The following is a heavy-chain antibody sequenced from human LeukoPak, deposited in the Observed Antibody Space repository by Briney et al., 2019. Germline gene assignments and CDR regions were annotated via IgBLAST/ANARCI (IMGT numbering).Heavy chain of an antibody. CDR1: GYTFTDYH. Sequence: ASVKVSCKASGYTFTDYHIHWVRQGPGQGLEWMGWINPNTGGTNYAQKFHGRVAMTRDTSITTAYMDLSRLRSDDTAVYYCARDIRPRVESFDYWGQGTLVSVSS. CDR3: ARDIRPRVESFDY. D-gene: IGHD3-10*01. V-gene: IGHV1-2*02. CDR2: INPNTGGT. J-gene: IGHJ4*02.